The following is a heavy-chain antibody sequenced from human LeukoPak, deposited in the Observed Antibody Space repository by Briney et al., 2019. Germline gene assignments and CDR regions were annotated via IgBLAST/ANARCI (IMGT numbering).Heavy chain of an antibody. D-gene: IGHD3-22*01. CDR2: MNPNSGNS. CDR1: GYTFTSYD. J-gene: IGHJ3*02. CDR3: ARVVTGYYDSSGYYFGSTDAFDI. V-gene: IGHV1-8*01. Sequence: ASVKVSCKASGYTFTSYDINWVRQATGQGLEWMGWMNPNSGNSGYAQKFQGRVTMTRNTSISTAYMELSSLRSEDTAVYYCARVVTGYYDSSGYYFGSTDAFDIWGQGTMVTVSS.